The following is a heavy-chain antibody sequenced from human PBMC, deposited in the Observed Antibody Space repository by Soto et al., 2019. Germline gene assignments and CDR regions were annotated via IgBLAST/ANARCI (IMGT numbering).Heavy chain of an antibody. CDR3: ATGGHNDGDNFYHGMDV. V-gene: IGHV1-69*01. J-gene: IGHJ6*02. CDR2: VIPSFDTA. D-gene: IGHD2-21*02. CDR1: GGIFTNNA. Sequence: QVQVVQSGAEVKKPGSSVKVSCKVSGGIFTNNAISWVRQAPGQGLEWLGGVIPSFDTAYYAQIFRGRVRISADGATTTAYKELSGLTSADTGVYFCATGGHNDGDNFYHGMDVSAHGTTVTVS.